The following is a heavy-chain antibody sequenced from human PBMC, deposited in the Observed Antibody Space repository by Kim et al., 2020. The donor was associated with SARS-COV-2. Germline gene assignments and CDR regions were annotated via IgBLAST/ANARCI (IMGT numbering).Heavy chain of an antibody. D-gene: IGHD3-3*01. CDR1: GGSFSGYY. Sequence: SETLSLTCAVYGGSFSGYYWSWIRQPPGKGLEWIGEINHSGSTNYNPSLKSRVTISVDTSKNQFSLKLSSVTAAATAVCYCARGVFWSGYYRDKFDPWG. V-gene: IGHV4-34*01. CDR3: ARGVFWSGYYRDKFDP. CDR2: INHSGST. J-gene: IGHJ5*02.